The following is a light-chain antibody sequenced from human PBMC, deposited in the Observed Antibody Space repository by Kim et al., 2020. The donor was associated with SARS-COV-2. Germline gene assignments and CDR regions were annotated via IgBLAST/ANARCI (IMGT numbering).Light chain of an antibody. CDR1: QSFSSN. Sequence: SPGERATLTCRASQSFSSNLAWYQQKPGQAPRLLIYGASTRATGIPARFSGSGSGTEFTLTISSLQSEDFAVYYCQQYNNWPPITFGQGTRLEIK. J-gene: IGKJ5*01. V-gene: IGKV3-15*01. CDR3: QQYNNWPPIT. CDR2: GAS.